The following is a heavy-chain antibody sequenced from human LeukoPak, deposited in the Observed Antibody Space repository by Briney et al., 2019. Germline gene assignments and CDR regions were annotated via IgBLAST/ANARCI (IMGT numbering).Heavy chain of an antibody. CDR1: GGSISSYY. D-gene: IGHD5-12*01. Sequence: SETLSLTCTVSGGSISSYYWSWIRQPAGKGLEWIGRIYTSGSTNYNPSLKSRVTMSVDTSKNQFSLKLSSVTAADTAVYYCARVFRRYSGYDTYYYYYYMDVWGKGTTVTVSS. CDR2: IYTSGST. V-gene: IGHV4-4*07. J-gene: IGHJ6*03. CDR3: ARVFRRYSGYDTYYYYYYMDV.